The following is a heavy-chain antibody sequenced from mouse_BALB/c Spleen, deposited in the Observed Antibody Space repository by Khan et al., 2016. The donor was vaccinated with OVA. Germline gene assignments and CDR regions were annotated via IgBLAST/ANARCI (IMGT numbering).Heavy chain of an antibody. Sequence: DVKLQESGPGLVKPSQSLSLTCTVTGYSITTDYAWNWIRQFQGNKLEWMGYISYSGNTKYNPSLKSRISITRDTSKNQFFLQLKSVTTEDTARYYCARVYGGDCDYWGQGTTLTVSS. CDR1: GYSITTDYA. CDR3: ARVYGGDCDY. J-gene: IGHJ2*01. D-gene: IGHD1-1*01. CDR2: ISYSGNT. V-gene: IGHV3-2*02.